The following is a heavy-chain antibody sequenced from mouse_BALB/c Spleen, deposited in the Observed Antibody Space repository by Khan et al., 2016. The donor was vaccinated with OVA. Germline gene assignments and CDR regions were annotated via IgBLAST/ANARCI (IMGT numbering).Heavy chain of an antibody. CDR2: INPDSSTI. J-gene: IGHJ3*01. CDR3: ARPYRYDGRAWFAY. CDR1: GFDFSRYW. D-gene: IGHD2-14*01. Sequence: EVKLLESGGGLVQPGGSLKLSCAASGFDFSRYWMSWVRQAPGKGLEWIGEINPDSSTINYTPSLKDKFIISRDNAKNMLYLEMSKVRSEDTVLYYCARPYRYDGRAWFAYWGQGTLVTVSA. V-gene: IGHV4-1*02.